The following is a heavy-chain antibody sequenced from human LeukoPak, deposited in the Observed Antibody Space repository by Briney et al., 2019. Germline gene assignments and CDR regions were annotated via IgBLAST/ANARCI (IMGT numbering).Heavy chain of an antibody. J-gene: IGHJ4*01. CDR1: GFTFSSYA. D-gene: IGHD1-26*01. V-gene: IGHV3-30-3*01. CDR2: ISYDGSNK. CDR3: ARDPGRVVGAFFDY. Sequence: PGGSLRLSCAASGFTFSSYAMHWVRQAPGKGLEWVAVISYDGSNKYYADSVKGRLTISRDNSKNTLYLQMNSLRAEDTAVYYCARDPGRVVGAFFDYWGQGTLVTVSS.